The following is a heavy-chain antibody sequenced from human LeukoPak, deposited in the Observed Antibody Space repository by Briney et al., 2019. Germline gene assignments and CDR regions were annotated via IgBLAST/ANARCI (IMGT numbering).Heavy chain of an antibody. J-gene: IGHJ4*02. CDR2: IYSGGAT. V-gene: IGHV3-53*01. CDR3: ARGRFSGPDDY. CDR1: EFSVSSNY. Sequence: GGSLGLSCAVSEFSVSSNYMNWVRQAPGKGLEWVSVIYSGGATYYADSVRGRFTISRDNSKNMVSLQMTSLGAEDTAVYYCARGRFSGPDDYWGQGTLVTVSS. D-gene: IGHD6-19*01.